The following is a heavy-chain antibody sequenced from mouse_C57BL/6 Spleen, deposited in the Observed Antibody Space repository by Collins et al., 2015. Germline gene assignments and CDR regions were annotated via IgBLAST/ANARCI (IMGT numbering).Heavy chain of an antibody. V-gene: IGHV9-3-1*01. CDR3: ARGGLPLWYFDV. J-gene: IGHJ1*01. Sequence: QIQLVQSGPELKKPGETVKISCKASGYTFTNYGMNWVKQAPGKGLKWMGWINTYTGEPTYADDFKGRFAFSLETSASTAYLQINNLKNEDTATYFCARGGLPLWYFDVWGAGTTVTVSS. CDR1: GYTFTNYG. D-gene: IGHD2-2*01. CDR2: INTYTGEP.